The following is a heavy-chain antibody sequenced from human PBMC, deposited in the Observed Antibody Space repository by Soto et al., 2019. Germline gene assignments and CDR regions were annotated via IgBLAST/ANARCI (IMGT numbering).Heavy chain of an antibody. V-gene: IGHV4-39*01. CDR1: DGSSSGSSPY. CDR2: IYYSGST. Sequence: CSVADGSSSGSSPYRDWKSKPPGKGLEWIGTIYYSGSTYYNPSLKSRVTISVDTSKNQFSLNPSSVTAADTAVYYCARPLAGTSYYMDVWGKGTTVTVSS. D-gene: IGHD1-1*01. CDR3: ARPLAGTSYYMDV. J-gene: IGHJ6*03.